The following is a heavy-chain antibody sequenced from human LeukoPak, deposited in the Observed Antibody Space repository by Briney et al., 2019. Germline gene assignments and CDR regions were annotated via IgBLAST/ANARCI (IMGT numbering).Heavy chain of an antibody. Sequence: SETLSLTCTVSGYSISSGYYWGWIRQPPGKGLEWIGNIYHSGSTYYNPSLKSRVTISVDTSKDQFSLKLSSVTAADTAVYYCARQPYDSSGSLDYWGQGTLVTVSS. D-gene: IGHD3-22*01. CDR3: ARQPYDSSGSLDY. V-gene: IGHV4-38-2*02. CDR1: GYSISSGYY. J-gene: IGHJ4*02. CDR2: IYHSGST.